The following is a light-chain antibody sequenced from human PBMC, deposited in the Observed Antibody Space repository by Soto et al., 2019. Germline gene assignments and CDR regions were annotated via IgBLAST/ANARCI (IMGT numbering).Light chain of an antibody. V-gene: IGLV3-1*01. Sequence: SYELTQPPSVSVSPGQTASITCSGDKLGDKYACWYQQKPGQSPVLVIYQDSKRHSGIPERFSGSNSWNTATLTISGTQAMDEADYYCQAWDSSTAVVFGGGTKLTVL. CDR2: QDS. CDR3: QAWDSSTAVV. J-gene: IGLJ2*01. CDR1: KLGDKY.